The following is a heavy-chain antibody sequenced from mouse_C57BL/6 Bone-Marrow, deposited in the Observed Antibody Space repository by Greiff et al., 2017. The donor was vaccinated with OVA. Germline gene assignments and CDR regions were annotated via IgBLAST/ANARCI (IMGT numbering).Heavy chain of an antibody. D-gene: IGHD3-3*01. J-gene: IGHJ4*01. CDR3: ARGGTDYAMDY. V-gene: IGHV1-80*01. CDR2: IYPGDGDT. CDR1: GYAFSSYW. Sequence: VQLVESGAELVKPGASVKISCKASGYAFSSYWMNWVKQRPGKGLEWIGQIYPGDGDTNYNGKFKGKATLTADKSSSTAYMQLSSLTSEDSAVYFCARGGTDYAMDYWGQGTSVTVSS.